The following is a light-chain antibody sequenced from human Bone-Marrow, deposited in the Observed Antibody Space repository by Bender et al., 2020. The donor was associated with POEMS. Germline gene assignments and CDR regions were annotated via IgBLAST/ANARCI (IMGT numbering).Light chain of an antibody. CDR1: SSNIGNNY. J-gene: IGLJ3*02. CDR2: DND. CDR3: GTWDFSLNAGV. V-gene: IGLV1-51*01. Sequence: QSLLTQPPSVSAAPGQKVTISCSGDSSNIGNNYVSWYRQVAGTAPELLIFDNDKRPSGIPDRFSGSKSDSSATLSISRLQTGDEADYYCGTWDFSLNAGVFGGGTRLAVL.